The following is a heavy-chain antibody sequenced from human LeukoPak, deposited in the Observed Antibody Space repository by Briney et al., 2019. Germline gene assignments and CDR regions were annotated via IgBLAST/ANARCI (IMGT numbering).Heavy chain of an antibody. D-gene: IGHD3-22*01. CDR1: GFTFSSYA. V-gene: IGHV3-66*01. CDR3: ARGRENYYYDSSGGYGY. J-gene: IGHJ4*02. Sequence: GGSLRLSCAASGFTFSSYAMSWVRQAPGKGLEWVSFIYRDDSPYYADSVKGRFTISRDNSKNTLYLQMNSLRAEDTAVYYCARGRENYYYDSSGGYGYWGQGTLVTVSS. CDR2: IYRDDSP.